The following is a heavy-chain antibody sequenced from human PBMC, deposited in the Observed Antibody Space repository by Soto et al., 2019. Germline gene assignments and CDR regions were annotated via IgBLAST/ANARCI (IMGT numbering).Heavy chain of an antibody. CDR3: AKDVYYGACYYYYGIDV. V-gene: IGHV3-30*18. Sequence: GGSLRLSCAASGFTFSSYGMHWVRQAPGKGLEWVAVISYDGSNKYYADSVKGRFTISRDNSKNTLYLQMSSLRAEDTAVYYCAKDVYYGACYYYYGIDVRGQGTTVTVSS. D-gene: IGHD2-8*01. CDR1: GFTFSSYG. J-gene: IGHJ6*02. CDR2: ISYDGSNK.